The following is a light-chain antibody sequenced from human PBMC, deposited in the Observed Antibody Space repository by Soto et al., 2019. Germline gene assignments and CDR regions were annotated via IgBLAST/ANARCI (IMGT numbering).Light chain of an antibody. J-gene: IGKJ4*01. Sequence: DILMTQSPSSLSASVGDRVTITCRASQCISNYLDWYQQIQGKVPKLLISAASSLQSGVTSRFSGSGSGTDFTLTISRLQPEEVETYYCQEYTSCTTLGGGTKVEIK. V-gene: IGKV1-27*01. CDR2: AAS. CDR1: QCISNY. CDR3: QEYTSCTT.